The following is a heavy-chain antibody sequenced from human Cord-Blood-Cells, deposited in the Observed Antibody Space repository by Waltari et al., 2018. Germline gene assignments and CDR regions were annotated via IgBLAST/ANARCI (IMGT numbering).Heavy chain of an antibody. D-gene: IGHD1-26*01. V-gene: IGHV3-73*02. CDR1: GFTFSGSA. Sequence: EVQLVESGGGLVQPGGSLKLSCAASGFTFSGSAMHWVRQASGKGLEWVGRIRSKANSYATAYAASVKGRFTISRDDSKNTAYLQMNSLKTEDTAVYYCTTRPPSGSYYYYYGMDVWGQGTTVTVSS. J-gene: IGHJ6*02. CDR3: TTRPPSGSYYYYYGMDV. CDR2: IRSKANSYAT.